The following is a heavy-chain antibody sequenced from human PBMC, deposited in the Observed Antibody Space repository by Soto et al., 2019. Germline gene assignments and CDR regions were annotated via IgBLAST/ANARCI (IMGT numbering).Heavy chain of an antibody. CDR1: GFTFSSYG. V-gene: IGHV3-30*18. Sequence: QVQLVESGGGVVQPGRSLRLSCAASGFTFSSYGMHWVRQAPGKGLEWVAVISYDGSNKYYADSVKGRFTISRDNSQNTLDLQMNSLRAEDTAVYYCAKGPEYWSGCSCRIFDYWGQGTLVTVSS. D-gene: IGHD2-15*01. J-gene: IGHJ4*02. CDR3: AKGPEYWSGCSCRIFDY. CDR2: ISYDGSNK.